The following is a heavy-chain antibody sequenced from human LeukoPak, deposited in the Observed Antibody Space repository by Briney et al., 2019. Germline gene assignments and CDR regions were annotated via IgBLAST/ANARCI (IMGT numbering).Heavy chain of an antibody. Sequence: SGGSLRLSCAASGFTFSSYGMHWVRQAPGKGLEWVAVIWYDGSNKYYADSVKGRFTISRDNSKNTLYLQMNSLRAEDTAVYFCARYVSDGYNAPFDSWGQGTLVTASS. V-gene: IGHV3-33*01. D-gene: IGHD5-24*01. CDR2: IWYDGSNK. CDR3: ARYVSDGYNAPFDS. CDR1: GFTFSSYG. J-gene: IGHJ4*02.